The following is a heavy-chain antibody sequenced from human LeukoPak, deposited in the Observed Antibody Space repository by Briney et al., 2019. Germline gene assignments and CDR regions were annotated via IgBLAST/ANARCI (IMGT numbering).Heavy chain of an antibody. V-gene: IGHV1-69*05. CDR1: GGTFSSYA. CDR2: IIPIFGTA. Sequence: GASVKVSCKASGGTFSSYAISWVRQAPGQGLEWMGGIIPIFGTANYAQKFQGRVTITTDKSTSTAYMELSSLRSEDTAVYYCARDAVRVGSRNYYYYYMDVWGKGTTVTVSS. D-gene: IGHD2-2*03. CDR3: ARDAVRVGSRNYYYYYMDV. J-gene: IGHJ6*03.